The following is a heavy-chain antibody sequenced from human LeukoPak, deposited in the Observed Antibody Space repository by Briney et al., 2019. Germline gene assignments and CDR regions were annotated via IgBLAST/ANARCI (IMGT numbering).Heavy chain of an antibody. V-gene: IGHV1-2*02. D-gene: IGHD3-22*01. J-gene: IGHJ4*02. CDR1: GYTFTGYY. Sequence: ASVKVSCKASGYTFTGYYMHWVRQAPGQGLEWMGWINPNSGGTNCAQKFQGRVTMTRDTSINTAYMELSSLRFDDTAVYYCATEVYDSSGYYFDYWGQGTLVTVSS. CDR2: INPNSGGT. CDR3: ATEVYDSSGYYFDY.